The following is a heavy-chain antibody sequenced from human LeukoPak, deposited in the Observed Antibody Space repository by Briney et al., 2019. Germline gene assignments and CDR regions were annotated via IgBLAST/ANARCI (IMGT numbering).Heavy chain of an antibody. V-gene: IGHV3-11*01. CDR2: ISSSGSTI. D-gene: IGHD2/OR15-2a*01. Sequence: GGSLRLSCAASGFTFSDYYMSWIRQAAGKGLEWVSYISSSGSTIYYADSVKGRFTISRDNAKNSLYLQMNSLRAEDTAVYYCAREERIVGYYYYGMDVWGQGTTVTVSS. CDR1: GFTFSDYY. J-gene: IGHJ6*02. CDR3: AREERIVGYYYYGMDV.